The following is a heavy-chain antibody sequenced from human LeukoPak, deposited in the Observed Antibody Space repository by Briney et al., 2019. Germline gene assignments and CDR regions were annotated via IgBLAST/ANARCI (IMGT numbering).Heavy chain of an antibody. CDR2: ISCSGGST. CDR3: AKDWVGSCIAVATLGPTDY. CDR1: GFTFSSYV. V-gene: IGHV3-23*01. D-gene: IGHD6-19*01. J-gene: IGHJ4*02. Sequence: GGSLRLSCAASGFTFSSYVMSWLRQAPGKGLEWVSAISCSGGSTYYADSVKGRFTISRDNSKNTLYLQMNSLRAEDTAVYYCAKDWVGSCIAVATLGPTDYWGQGTLVTVSS.